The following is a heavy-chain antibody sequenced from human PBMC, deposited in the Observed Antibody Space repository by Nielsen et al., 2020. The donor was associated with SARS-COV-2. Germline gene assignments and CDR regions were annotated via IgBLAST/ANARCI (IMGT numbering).Heavy chain of an antibody. V-gene: IGHV3-30*19. J-gene: IGHJ4*02. CDR3: ARGEEVLLWFGELLYLDY. D-gene: IGHD3-10*01. CDR1: GFTFSSYG. CDR2: IWYDGSNK. Sequence: GESLKISCAASGFTFSSYGMHWVRQAPGKGLEWVAVIWYDGSNKYYADSVKGRFTISRDNSKNTLYLQMNSLRAEDTAVYYCARGEEVLLWFGELLYLDYWGQGTLVTVSS.